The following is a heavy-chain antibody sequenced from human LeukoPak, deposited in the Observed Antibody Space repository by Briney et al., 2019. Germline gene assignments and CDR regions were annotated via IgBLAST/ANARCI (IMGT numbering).Heavy chain of an antibody. Sequence: SETLSLTCIVSGGSISSSSYYWGWIRQPPGKGLEWIGSIYYSGSTYYNPSLKSRVTISVDTSKNQFSLKLSSVTAADTAVYYCARGLLWFGELFSPRGNWFDPWGQGTLVTVSS. CDR1: GGSISSSSYY. CDR3: ARGLLWFGELFSPRGNWFDP. V-gene: IGHV4-39*01. J-gene: IGHJ5*02. D-gene: IGHD3-10*01. CDR2: IYYSGST.